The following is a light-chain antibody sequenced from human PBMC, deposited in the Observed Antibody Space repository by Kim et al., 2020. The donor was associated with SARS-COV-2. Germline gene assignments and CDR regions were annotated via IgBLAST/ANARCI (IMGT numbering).Light chain of an antibody. Sequence: PGETATPSCRASQTVGRSFLAWYQQRPGQAPRLLIYGTSTRATDIPDRFGGSGSGTDFTLTISRLEPEDFAVYYCQQYVKSPLTFGGGTKVDIK. CDR3: QQYVKSPLT. CDR2: GTS. CDR1: QTVGRSF. V-gene: IGKV3-20*01. J-gene: IGKJ4*01.